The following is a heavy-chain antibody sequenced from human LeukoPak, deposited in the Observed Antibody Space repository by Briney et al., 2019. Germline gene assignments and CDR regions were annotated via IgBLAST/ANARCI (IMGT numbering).Heavy chain of an antibody. D-gene: IGHD5-18*01. CDR1: GYTFTSYG. J-gene: IGHJ4*02. CDR3: ARDTAMAPVDY. Sequence: ASVKVSCKACGYTFTSYGISWVRQGPGQGLEWMGWISAYNGNTNYAQKLQGRVTMTTDTSTSTAYMELRSLRSDDTAVYYCARDTAMAPVDYWGQGTLVTVSS. CDR2: ISAYNGNT. V-gene: IGHV1-18*01.